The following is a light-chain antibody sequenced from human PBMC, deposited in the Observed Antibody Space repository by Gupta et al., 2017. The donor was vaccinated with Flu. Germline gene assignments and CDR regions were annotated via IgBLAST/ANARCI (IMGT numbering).Light chain of an antibody. CDR3: VLYMGSGIWV. CDR2: STN. V-gene: IGLV8-61*01. Sequence: QPVVTPKPSLSVSPAGTVTLTCGLTSGSVTSSYYPSWYQQTPGQAPRTLIHSTNTRSSGVPGRFSGSILGNKAALTITGAQADDESDYYCVLYMGSGIWVFGGGTKLTVL. J-gene: IGLJ3*02. CDR1: SGSVTSSYY.